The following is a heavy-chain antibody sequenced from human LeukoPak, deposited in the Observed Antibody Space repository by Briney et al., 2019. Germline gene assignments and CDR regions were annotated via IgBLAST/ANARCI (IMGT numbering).Heavy chain of an antibody. CDR1: GFTFSNYG. V-gene: IGHV3-30*18. Sequence: GGSLRLSCAPSGFTFSNYGVHWVRQAPGKGLEWVAFISYDGSNKYYADSVKGRFTISRDNSKNTLYLQMNSLRAEDTALYFCAKVGGVVIPGSYWGQGTLVTISS. J-gene: IGHJ4*02. CDR2: ISYDGSNK. CDR3: AKVGGVVIPGSY. D-gene: IGHD3-3*01.